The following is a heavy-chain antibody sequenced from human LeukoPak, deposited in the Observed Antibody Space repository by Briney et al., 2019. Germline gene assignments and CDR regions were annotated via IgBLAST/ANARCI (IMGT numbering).Heavy chain of an antibody. CDR3: ARDPRTYYDFWSGYYEQDYGMDV. CDR2: ISYDGSNK. J-gene: IGHJ6*02. Sequence: GGSLRLSCAASGFTFSSYAMSWVRQAPGKGLEWVAVISYDGSNKYYADSVKGRFTISRDNSKNTLYLQMNSLRAEDTAVYYCARDPRTYYDFWSGYYEQDYGMDVWGQGTTVTVSS. D-gene: IGHD3-3*01. CDR1: GFTFSSYA. V-gene: IGHV3-30-3*01.